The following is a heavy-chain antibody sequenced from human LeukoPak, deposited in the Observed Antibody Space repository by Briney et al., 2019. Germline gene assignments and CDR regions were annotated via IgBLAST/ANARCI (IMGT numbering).Heavy chain of an antibody. CDR1: GGTISSSSYY. CDR2: IYYSGST. J-gene: IGHJ4*02. CDR3: ARVSRGSGSTIDY. Sequence: SETLSLTCTVSGGTISSSSYYWGWIRQPPGKGLEWIGSIYYSGSTYYNPSLKSRVTISVNTSKNQFSLKLSSVTAADTAVYYCARVSRGSGSTIDYWGQGTLVTVSS. D-gene: IGHD3-10*01. V-gene: IGHV4-39*07.